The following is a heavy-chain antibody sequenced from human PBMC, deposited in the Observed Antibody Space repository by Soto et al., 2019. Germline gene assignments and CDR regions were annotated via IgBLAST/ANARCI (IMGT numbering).Heavy chain of an antibody. CDR3: ARAHYDILTGYLFDY. CDR1: GGTFSSYA. D-gene: IGHD3-9*01. Sequence: GASVKVSCKASGGTFSSYAISWVRQAPGQGLEWMGGIIPIFGTANYAQKFQGRVTITADESTSTAYMELSSLRSEDTAVYYCARAHYDILTGYLFDYWGQGTLVTVSS. V-gene: IGHV1-69*13. J-gene: IGHJ4*02. CDR2: IIPIFGTA.